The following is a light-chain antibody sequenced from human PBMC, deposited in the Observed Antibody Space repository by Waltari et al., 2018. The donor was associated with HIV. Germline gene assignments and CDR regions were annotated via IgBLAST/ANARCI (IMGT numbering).Light chain of an antibody. CDR2: AAN. V-gene: IGKV3-20*01. CDR1: PPVNTYY. J-gene: IGKJ1*01. Sequence: EIVLTQSPGTLSLSPGEGATLPCRASPPVNTYYLPWYQQIHGQAPRPLTYAANSRSPGIPDRFSGSGSGTDVTLTINRREPEDVAVYYCQQYGSSLTWTFGQGTKVELK. CDR3: QQYGSSLTWT.